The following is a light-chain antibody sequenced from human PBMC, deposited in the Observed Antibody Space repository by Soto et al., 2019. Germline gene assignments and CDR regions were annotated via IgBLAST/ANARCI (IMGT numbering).Light chain of an antibody. Sequence: QSALTQPPSASGSPGQSVAISCTGTASDIGGYSFVSWYQQHPGKAHKLLIYDVNKRPSGVPDRFSGSKSGNTASLTVSGLQAEDEAEYYCSAHGGTNPYVFGTGTKLTVL. J-gene: IGLJ1*01. CDR2: DVN. V-gene: IGLV2-8*01. CDR3: SAHGGTNPYV. CDR1: ASDIGGYSF.